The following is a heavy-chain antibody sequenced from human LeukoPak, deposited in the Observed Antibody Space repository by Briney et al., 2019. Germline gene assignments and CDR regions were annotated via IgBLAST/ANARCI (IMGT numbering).Heavy chain of an antibody. CDR2: IIGSSGST. CDR3: AKGAYDYIEMGYFDY. CDR1: GFSISNSA. Sequence: GGSLRLSCAASGFSISNSAMSWVRQAPGQGLEWVSLIIGSSGSTFYADSVKGRFTISRDNSKNTLFLQMNSLRAEDTAVYYCAKGAYDYIEMGYFDYWGQGTLVTVSS. D-gene: IGHD5-12*01. J-gene: IGHJ4*02. V-gene: IGHV3-23*01.